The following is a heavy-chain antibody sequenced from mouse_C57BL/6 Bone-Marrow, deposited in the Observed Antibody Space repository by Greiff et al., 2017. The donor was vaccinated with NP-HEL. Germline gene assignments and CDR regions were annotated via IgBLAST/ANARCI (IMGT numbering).Heavy chain of an antibody. J-gene: IGHJ1*03. D-gene: IGHD2-5*01. V-gene: IGHV2-2*01. CDR2: IWSGGST. Sequence: QVQLKESGPGLVQPSQSLSITCTVSGFSLTSYGVHWVRQSPGKGLEWLGVIWSGGSTDYNAAFISRLSISKDNSKSQVFCKMNSLQADDTAIYYCARRRAYYSNYWYFDVWGTGTTVTVSS. CDR1: GFSLTSYG. CDR3: ARRRAYYSNYWYFDV.